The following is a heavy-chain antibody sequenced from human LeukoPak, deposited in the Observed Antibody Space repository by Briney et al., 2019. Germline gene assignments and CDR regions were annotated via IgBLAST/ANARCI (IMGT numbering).Heavy chain of an antibody. J-gene: IGHJ6*04. D-gene: IGHD3-10*01. CDR3: ARTITIGHGMDV. V-gene: IGHV3-23*01. Sequence: PGGSLRLSCAASGFTFSSYAMSWVRQAPGKGLEWVSAISGSGGNTYYADSVKGRFTISRDTSKNTLYLQVSSLRADDTAVYYCARTITIGHGMDVWGKGTTVTVSS. CDR1: GFTFSSYA. CDR2: ISGSGGNT.